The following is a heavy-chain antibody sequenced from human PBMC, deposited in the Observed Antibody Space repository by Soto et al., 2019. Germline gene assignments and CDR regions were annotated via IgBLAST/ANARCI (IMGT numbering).Heavy chain of an antibody. Sequence: SETLSLTCTVSGGSISSGDYYWSWIRQPPGKGLEWIGYIYYSGSTYYNPSLKSRVTISVDTSKNQFSLKLSSVTAADTAVYYCAGSLRFMMEGEFGYWGQGTLVTVSS. V-gene: IGHV4-30-4*01. D-gene: IGHD3-3*01. CDR2: IYYSGST. CDR3: AGSLRFMMEGEFGY. CDR1: GGSISSGDYY. J-gene: IGHJ4*02.